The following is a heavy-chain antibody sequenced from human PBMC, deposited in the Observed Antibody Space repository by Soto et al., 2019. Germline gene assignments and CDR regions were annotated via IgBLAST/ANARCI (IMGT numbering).Heavy chain of an antibody. Sequence: PGGYLRISCAASGFTFSDYDMSWIRQSPGKGLEWVSFVSSSGTTMYFADSVKGQFTISRDNAKNSLYLQMNSLRAEDTAVYCCARMGPRAARPSYWGQGTLVTVSS. D-gene: IGHD6-6*01. CDR2: VSSSGTTM. J-gene: IGHJ4*02. CDR3: ARMGPRAARPSY. V-gene: IGHV3-11*01. CDR1: GFTFSDYD.